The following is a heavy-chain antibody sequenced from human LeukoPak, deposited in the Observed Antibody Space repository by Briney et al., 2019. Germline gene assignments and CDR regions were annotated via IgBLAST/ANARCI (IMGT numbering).Heavy chain of an antibody. CDR3: ARESSGFTYYFDY. CDR1: GGSFSGYY. V-gene: IGHV3-20*04. J-gene: IGHJ4*02. D-gene: IGHD3-22*01. Sequence: ETLSLTCAVYGGSFSGYYWSWIRQPPGKGLEWVSGINWNGGSTGYADSVKGRFTISRDNAKNSLYLQMNSLRAEDTALYYCARESSGFTYYFDYWGQGTLVTVSS. CDR2: INWNGGST.